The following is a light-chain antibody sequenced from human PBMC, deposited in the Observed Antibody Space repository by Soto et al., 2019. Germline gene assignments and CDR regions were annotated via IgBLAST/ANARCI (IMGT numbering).Light chain of an antibody. CDR1: SSNIGAGYY. CDR3: QSCDSSRGGSVV. Sequence: QSVLTQPPSVSGAPGQWVTISCTGSSSNIGAGYYVHWYQQLPGTAPKLLIYGNTNRPSGVADRFSGSKSGTSASLALTGLQAEDEADYDCQSCDSSRGGSVVFGGGTQLTVL. V-gene: IGLV1-40*01. J-gene: IGLJ2*01. CDR2: GNT.